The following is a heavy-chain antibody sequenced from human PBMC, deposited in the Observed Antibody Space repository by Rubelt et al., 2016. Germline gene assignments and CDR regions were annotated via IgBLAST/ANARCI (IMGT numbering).Heavy chain of an antibody. CDR2: ISGSGGAT. V-gene: IGHV3-23*01. D-gene: IGHD3-10*01. J-gene: IGHJ4*02. CDR3: AGSRAGTYSPLDS. Sequence: EVQLLESGGGLVQPGGSPRLSCAASGFTFSIYAMNWVRQAPGKGLEWVSYISGSGGATYYVDSVKGRFTISRDNSKNTGFPKMNSRRAEDTAVYYCAGSRAGTYSPLDSWGQGTLVTVSS. CDR1: GFTFSIYA.